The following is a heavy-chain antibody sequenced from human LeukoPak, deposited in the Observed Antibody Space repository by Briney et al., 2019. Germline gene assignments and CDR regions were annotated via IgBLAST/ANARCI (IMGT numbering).Heavy chain of an antibody. D-gene: IGHD4-11*01. Sequence: SETLSLTCTVSGGFITRSSYWWGWFRQPPGKGLEWIGIIFCSGTTSYSGTPSFPRSVKSSVTISIGTSWEELTLKLNYVTAAYSAIYYCARLRGSDYSIDYWGQGSLVTVSS. CDR2: IFCSGTT. CDR3: ARLRGSDYSIDY. V-gene: IGHV4-39*01. J-gene: IGHJ4*02. CDR1: GGFITRSSYW.